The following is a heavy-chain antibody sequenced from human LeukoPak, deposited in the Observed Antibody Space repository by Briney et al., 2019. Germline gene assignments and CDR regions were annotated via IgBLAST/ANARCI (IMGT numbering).Heavy chain of an antibody. D-gene: IGHD3-3*01. J-gene: IGHJ4*01. CDR2: INHSGST. Sequence: SETLSLTCAVYGGSFSGYYWSWIRQPPGKGLEWIGEINHSGSTNYHLSHSSRVTISVDTSKNQFSLTLNSVPAADTAVYYCARGISDDFWSGYDTFDYWGHGTLVTVSS. CDR3: ARGISDDFWSGYDTFDY. V-gene: IGHV4-34*01. CDR1: GGSFSGYY.